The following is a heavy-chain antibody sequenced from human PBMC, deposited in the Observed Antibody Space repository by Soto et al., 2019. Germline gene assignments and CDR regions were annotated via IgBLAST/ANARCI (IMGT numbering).Heavy chain of an antibody. Sequence: PSETLSLTCAVYGGSFSGYYWSWIRQPSGKGLEWIGEINHSGSTNYNPSLKSRVTISVDTSKNQFSLKLSSVTAADTAVYYCARGLYCSSTSCNAGGHYYMDVWGKGTTVTVSS. D-gene: IGHD2-2*01. CDR3: ARGLYCSSTSCNAGGHYYMDV. CDR2: INHSGST. CDR1: GGSFSGYY. J-gene: IGHJ6*03. V-gene: IGHV4-34*01.